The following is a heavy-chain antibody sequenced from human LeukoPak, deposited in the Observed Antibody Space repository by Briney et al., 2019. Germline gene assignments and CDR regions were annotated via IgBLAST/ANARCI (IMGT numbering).Heavy chain of an antibody. CDR2: LYHSGRT. V-gene: IGHV4-38-2*02. Sequence: SETLSLTCTVSGYSISSGYYWGWIRQPPGKGLEWIGSLYHSGRTYYNPSLKSRVTIAEDTSKNQFSLKLSSVTAADTAVYYCARDSFPITMIVVSGAFDIWGQGTMVTVSS. D-gene: IGHD3-22*01. CDR3: ARDSFPITMIVVSGAFDI. CDR1: GYSISSGYY. J-gene: IGHJ3*02.